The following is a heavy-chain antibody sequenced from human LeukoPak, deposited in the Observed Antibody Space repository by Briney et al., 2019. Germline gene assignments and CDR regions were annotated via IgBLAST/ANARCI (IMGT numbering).Heavy chain of an antibody. J-gene: IGHJ6*02. D-gene: IGHD3-9*01. Sequence: GGSLRLSCAASGFTFSSYWMTWVRQAPEKGLEWVANIKQDGGEKYYVDSVKGRFTISRDNAKNTLYLQMNTLRVEDTAVYYCTRDLMDYDVSTGLHHYYMDVWGQGTTVTVSS. CDR2: IKQDGGEK. CDR3: TRDLMDYDVSTGLHHYYMDV. CDR1: GFTFSSYW. V-gene: IGHV3-7*01.